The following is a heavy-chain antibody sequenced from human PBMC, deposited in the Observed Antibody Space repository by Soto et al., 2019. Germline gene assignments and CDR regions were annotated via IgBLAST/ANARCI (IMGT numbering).Heavy chain of an antibody. V-gene: IGHV3-33*01. D-gene: IGHD5-12*01. CDR3: ARDWDRGNSGYLDY. J-gene: IGHJ4*02. CDR2: ARVGGGNE. Sequence: QVQLVESGGGVGQPERSLRLSCVGSGFTFNNYGMHWVRQAPGKGLEWVAVARVGGGNEEYRDSVKGRFVISRDNSKNTLYLQINSLRVEDTAVYYCARDWDRGNSGYLDYWGQGTLVIVPS. CDR1: GFTFNNYG.